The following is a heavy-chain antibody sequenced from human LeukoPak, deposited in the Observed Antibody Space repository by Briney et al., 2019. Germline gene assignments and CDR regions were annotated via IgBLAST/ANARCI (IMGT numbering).Heavy chain of an antibody. J-gene: IGHJ4*02. CDR2: ISESGGAT. CDR3: ATVGVGWVAFEY. Sequence: GGSLRLSCAASGFMFSHSAMTWVRQTPGEGLEWVSGISESGGATYYAGSAKGRLTISRDNSKNTLYLQMNSLRSDDTAVYYCATVGVGWVAFEYWGQGALVTVSS. V-gene: IGHV3-23*01. D-gene: IGHD3-16*01. CDR1: GFMFSHSA.